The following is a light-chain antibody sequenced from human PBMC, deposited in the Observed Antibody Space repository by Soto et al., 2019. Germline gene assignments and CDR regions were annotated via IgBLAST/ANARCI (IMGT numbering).Light chain of an antibody. V-gene: IGKV1-39*01. CDR3: QQSYTNLKT. J-gene: IGKJ1*01. CDR1: QRITTY. CDR2: AAS. Sequence: IQMTQSPSSLSASVGDRVTITCRASQRITTYLNWYQQKPGKAPKLLIYAASNLQSGVPSRFSGYGSGTDFTLTISSLQPEDFATYYCQQSYTNLKTFGQGTKVEIK.